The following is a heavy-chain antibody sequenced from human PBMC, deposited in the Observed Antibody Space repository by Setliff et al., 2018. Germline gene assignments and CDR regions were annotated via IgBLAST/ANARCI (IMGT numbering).Heavy chain of an antibody. CDR3: ARGRGLEWLPESWFDP. V-gene: IGHV4-61*02. D-gene: IGHD3-3*01. J-gene: IGHJ5*02. Sequence: SETLSLTCSVSGDSINSGTYYWSWFRQSAGKGLEWIGRIYTGGSTNYNPSLKSRVTISLDTFKNHFSLTLTSVTAADTAVYYCARGRGLEWLPESWFDPWGQGTLVTVSS. CDR2: IYTGGST. CDR1: GDSINSGTYY.